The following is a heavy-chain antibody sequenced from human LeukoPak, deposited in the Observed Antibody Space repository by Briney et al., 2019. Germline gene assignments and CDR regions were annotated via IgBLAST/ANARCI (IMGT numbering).Heavy chain of an antibody. J-gene: IGHJ5*02. D-gene: IGHD5-12*01. CDR2: ISYSGST. CDR3: ARHSGYALYNWIDP. V-gene: IGHV4-39*01. CDR1: GGSISSTNYY. Sequence: SETLSLTCTVSGGSISSTNYYWAWIRQPPGKGLEWIGSISYSGSTYYNPSLKSRVTISVDTSKHQFSLRLSSVTAADTAVYYCARHSGYALYNWIDPWGQGTLVTVSS.